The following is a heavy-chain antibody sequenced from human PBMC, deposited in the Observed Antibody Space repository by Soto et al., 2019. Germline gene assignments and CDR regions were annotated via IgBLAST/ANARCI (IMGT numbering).Heavy chain of an antibody. D-gene: IGHD3-3*01. CDR3: AKAVSEYHDFWRCYYRYYSYCTDV. CDR1: GFTFSSDA. CDR2: ISGSGGST. V-gene: IGHV3-23*01. Sequence: PGGALRLSCAASGFTFSSDAMSWVRQAPGKGLEWVSAISGSGGSTYYADSVKGRFTISRDNSKNTLYLQMNSLRAEDTAVYYCAKAVSEYHDFWRCYYRYYSYCTDVWRPGITVTGS. J-gene: IGHJ6*02.